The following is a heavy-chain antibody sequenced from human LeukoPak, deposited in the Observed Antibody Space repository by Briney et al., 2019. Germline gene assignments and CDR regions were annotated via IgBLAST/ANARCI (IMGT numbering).Heavy chain of an antibody. Sequence: PSETLSLTCTVSGGSISSGGYYWSWIRQPPGKGLEWIGEINHSGSTNYNPSLKSRVTISVDTSKNQFSLKLSSVTAADTAVYYCARVSGFSGMDVWGQGTTVTVSS. CDR2: INHSGST. CDR1: GGSISSGGYY. CDR3: ARVSGFSGMDV. J-gene: IGHJ6*02. V-gene: IGHV4-39*07. D-gene: IGHD3-10*01.